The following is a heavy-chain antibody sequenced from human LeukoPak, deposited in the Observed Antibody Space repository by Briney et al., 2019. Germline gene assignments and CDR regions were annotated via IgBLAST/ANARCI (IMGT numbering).Heavy chain of an antibody. CDR3: ARDRGGSYYRRIYYFDY. Sequence: SQTLSLTCTVSGGSITSGNYYWSWIRQPAGEGLEWIGRIYPSGNTNYNPSLKSRVTISVDTSKNQFSLKLSSVTAADTAVYYCARDRGGSYYRRIYYFDYWGQGTLVTVSS. CDR2: IYPSGNT. CDR1: GGSITSGNYY. V-gene: IGHV4-61*02. J-gene: IGHJ4*02. D-gene: IGHD1-26*01.